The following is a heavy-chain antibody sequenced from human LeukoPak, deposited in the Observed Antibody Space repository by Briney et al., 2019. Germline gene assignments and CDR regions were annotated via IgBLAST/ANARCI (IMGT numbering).Heavy chain of an antibody. CDR2: MSGSDGTT. D-gene: IGHD3-10*01. Sequence: GGSLRLSCAASGFTFSRYTMSWVRQAPGKGLEWVSSMSGSDGTTYYADSVKGRFAISRDNSKNTLYLQIYSLRAEDTAVYYCGKRQHGSGTYYGAFDIWGQGTMVTVSS. CDR1: GFTFSRYT. V-gene: IGHV3-23*01. CDR3: GKRQHGSGTYYGAFDI. J-gene: IGHJ3*02.